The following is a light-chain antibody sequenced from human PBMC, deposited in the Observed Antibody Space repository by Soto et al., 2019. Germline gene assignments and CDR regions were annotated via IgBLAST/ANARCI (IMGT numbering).Light chain of an antibody. CDR2: ATS. V-gene: IGKV3-20*01. J-gene: IGKJ4*01. CDR1: RSISNSY. Sequence: EIVLTQSPGTLSLSPGERATLFCRASRSISNSYLGWYQQKPGQSPRLLIYATSTRATGIPDRFSGSGSGAAFTLPISRMEPEDFAVYYCQQYCCTPPLSFGGGTKVEIK. CDR3: QQYCCTPPLS.